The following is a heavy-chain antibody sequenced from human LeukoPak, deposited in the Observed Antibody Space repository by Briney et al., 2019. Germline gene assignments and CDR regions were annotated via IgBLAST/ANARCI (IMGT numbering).Heavy chain of an antibody. J-gene: IGHJ4*02. CDR2: ISAAGGNS. CDR3: AKTQVVYYFDY. Sequence: GGSLRLSCVTSGFSFSSYAMSWVRQAPGKGLEWVSGISAAGGNSFYADSVQGRFTISRDNSNNTLHLQMNNMRVEDTAVYYCAKTQVVYYFDYWGQGNLVTVSS. D-gene: IGHD2-8*02. V-gene: IGHV3-23*01. CDR1: GFSFSSYA.